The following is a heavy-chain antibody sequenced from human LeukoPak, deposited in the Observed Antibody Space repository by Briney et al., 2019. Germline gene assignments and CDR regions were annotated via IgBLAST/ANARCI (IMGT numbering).Heavy chain of an antibody. J-gene: IGHJ4*02. Sequence: SETLSLTCTVSGGSISSGGYYWSWIRQPPGKGLEWIGYIYHSGSTYYNPSLKSRVTISVDRSKNQFSLELSSVTAADTAVYYCARDVSSSGRLDYWGQGTLVTVSS. CDR2: IYHSGST. CDR1: GGSISSGGYY. V-gene: IGHV4-30-2*01. CDR3: ARDVSSSGRLDY. D-gene: IGHD3-22*01.